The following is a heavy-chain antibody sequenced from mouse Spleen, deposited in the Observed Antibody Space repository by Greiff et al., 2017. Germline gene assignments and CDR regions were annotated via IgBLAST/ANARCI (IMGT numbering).Heavy chain of an antibody. CDR2: ISSGSSTI. Sequence: EVQGVESGGGLVKPGGSLKLSCAASGFTFSDYGMHWVRQAPEKGLEWVAYISSGSSTIYYADTVKGRFTISRDNAKNTLFLQMTSLRSEDTAMYYCAREGALLRLQFAMDYWGQGTSVTVSS. CDR1: GFTFSDYG. J-gene: IGHJ4*01. CDR3: AREGALLRLQFAMDY. D-gene: IGHD1-2*01. V-gene: IGHV5-17*01.